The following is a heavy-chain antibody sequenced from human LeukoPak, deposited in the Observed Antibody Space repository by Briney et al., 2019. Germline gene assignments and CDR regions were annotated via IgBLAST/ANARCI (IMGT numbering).Heavy chain of an antibody. D-gene: IGHD6-19*01. CDR3: ARDRNIAVAEYYFDC. J-gene: IGHJ4*02. Sequence: EASVKVSCKASGYTFTSYAMHWVRQAPGQRLEWMGWINAGNGNTKYSQKFQGRVTITRDTSASTAYMELSSLRSEDTAVYYCARDRNIAVAEYYFDCWGQGTLVTVSS. CDR1: GYTFTSYA. CDR2: INAGNGNT. V-gene: IGHV1-3*01.